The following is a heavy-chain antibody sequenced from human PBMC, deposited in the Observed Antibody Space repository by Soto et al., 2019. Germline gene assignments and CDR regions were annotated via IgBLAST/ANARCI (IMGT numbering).Heavy chain of an antibody. D-gene: IGHD5-12*01. J-gene: IGHJ6*02. CDR3: ARESTGYGGGFSFYGMDV. Sequence: QVQLVQSGPEVKKPGSSVKVSCRASGGTFSDSALSWGRQAPGQGLEWIGGIIPIFGSPEYPQKFLGRVTITADVSTSTAYMELRSLRVDDTAKYYCARESTGYGGGFSFYGMDVWGQGTTVTVSS. CDR1: GGTFSDSA. V-gene: IGHV1-69*01. CDR2: IIPIFGSP.